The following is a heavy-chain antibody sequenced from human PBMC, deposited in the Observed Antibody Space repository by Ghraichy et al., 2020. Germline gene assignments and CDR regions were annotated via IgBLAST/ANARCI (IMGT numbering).Heavy chain of an antibody. Sequence: SETLSLTCTVSGGSISSYYWSWIRQPPGKGLEWIGYIYTSGSTNYNPSLKSRVTISVDTSKNQFSLKLSSVTAADTAVYYCASSYCSGGSCYSGFDYWGQGTLVTVSS. D-gene: IGHD2-15*01. CDR2: IYTSGST. V-gene: IGHV4-4*09. CDR1: GGSISSYY. CDR3: ASSYCSGGSCYSGFDY. J-gene: IGHJ4*02.